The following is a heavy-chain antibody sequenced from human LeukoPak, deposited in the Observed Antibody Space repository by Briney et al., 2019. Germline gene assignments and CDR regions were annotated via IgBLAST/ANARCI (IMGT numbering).Heavy chain of an antibody. CDR1: GGSISNYY. D-gene: IGHD3-10*01. Sequence: SQTLSLNCTVSGGSISNYYWSWVRQHPGKGLEWIGYIYYSGNTYYNPSLESRISISIDTSKSQFSLKLSSVTAADTAFYYCARMSGSGLTDYWGQGTLVTVSS. CDR3: ARMSGSGLTDY. V-gene: IGHV4-31*03. CDR2: IYYSGNT. J-gene: IGHJ4*02.